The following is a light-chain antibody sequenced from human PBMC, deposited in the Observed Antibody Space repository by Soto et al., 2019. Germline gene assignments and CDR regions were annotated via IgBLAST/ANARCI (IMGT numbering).Light chain of an antibody. CDR1: SSDVGGYKY. CDR3: SSYAGINNLGV. CDR2: EVN. V-gene: IGLV2-8*01. Sequence: QSALTQPPSASGSPGQSVTISCTGTSSDVGGYKYVSWYQQPPGKAPKLMIFEVNKRPSGVPDRFSGSKSGNTASLTVSGLQAEDEAAYYCSSYAGINNLGVFGTGTKVTVL. J-gene: IGLJ1*01.